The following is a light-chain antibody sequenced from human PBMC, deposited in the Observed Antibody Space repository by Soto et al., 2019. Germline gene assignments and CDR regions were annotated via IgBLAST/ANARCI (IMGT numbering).Light chain of an antibody. CDR1: NIGDKA. Sequence: SYVLTQRPSVSVAPGKTARITCGGDNIGDKAVHWYQHRPGQAPVLVIYYDFERPSGIHERFSGSNSGNTATLTISRVEAGDEADYYCQVWDTTNDHPIFGRGTKLTVL. CDR3: QVWDTTNDHPI. CDR2: YDF. J-gene: IGLJ2*01. V-gene: IGLV3-21*04.